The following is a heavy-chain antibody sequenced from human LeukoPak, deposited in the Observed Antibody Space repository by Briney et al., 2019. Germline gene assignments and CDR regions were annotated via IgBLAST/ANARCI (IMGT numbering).Heavy chain of an antibody. J-gene: IGHJ4*02. Sequence: QPGESLRLSCAASGFTFSSYSMNWVRQAPGKGLEWVSYISSTGSVIYYADSVRGRFTISRDNAKNSLYLQMNILTAEDTAVYYCARELSLSHWGQGTLVTVSS. V-gene: IGHV3-48*01. CDR3: ARELSLSH. D-gene: IGHD2/OR15-2a*01. CDR1: GFTFSSYS. CDR2: ISSTGSVI.